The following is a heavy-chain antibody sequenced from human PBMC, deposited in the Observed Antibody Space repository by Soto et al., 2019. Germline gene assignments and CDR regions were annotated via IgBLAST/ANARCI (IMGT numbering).Heavy chain of an antibody. Sequence: AAVKVSCKASGGTFSSYAISWVRQAPGQGLEWMGGIISIFGTANYAQKFQGRVTITADKSTSTAYMELSSLRSEDTAVYYCARSDYYDSSAPRPPSGALDIWG. CDR2: IISIFGTA. CDR1: GGTFSSYA. V-gene: IGHV1-69*06. CDR3: ARSDYYDSSAPRPPSGALDI. J-gene: IGHJ3*02. D-gene: IGHD3-22*01.